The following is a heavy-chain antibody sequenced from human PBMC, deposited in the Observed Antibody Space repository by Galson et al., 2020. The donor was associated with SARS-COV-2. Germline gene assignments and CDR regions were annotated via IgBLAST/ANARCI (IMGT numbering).Heavy chain of an antibody. CDR3: AREARYYDSSGYSYGMDV. J-gene: IGHJ6*04. V-gene: IGHV4-31*03. Sequence: SETLSLTCTVSGGSISSGGYYWSWIRQHPGKGLEWIGYIYYSGSTYYNPSLKSRVTISVDTSKNQFSLKLSSVTAADTAVYYCAREARYYDSSGYSYGMDVWGKGTTVTVAS. D-gene: IGHD3-22*01. CDR1: GGSISSGGYY. CDR2: IYYSGST.